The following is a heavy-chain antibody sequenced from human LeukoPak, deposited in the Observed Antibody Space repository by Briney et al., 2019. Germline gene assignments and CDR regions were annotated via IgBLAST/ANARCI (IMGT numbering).Heavy chain of an antibody. J-gene: IGHJ2*01. CDR2: INNDGSET. CDR3: AKDRRDYDSSGYYYPADWYFDL. Sequence: GGSLRLSCAASGFTFSNYWIHWVRQGPGKGLEWVSRINNDGSETIYADAVKGRFTFSRDNAKNTLYLQMNSLRAEDTAVYYCAKDRRDYDSSGYYYPADWYFDLWGRGTLVTVSS. D-gene: IGHD3-22*01. CDR1: GFTFSNYW. V-gene: IGHV3-74*01.